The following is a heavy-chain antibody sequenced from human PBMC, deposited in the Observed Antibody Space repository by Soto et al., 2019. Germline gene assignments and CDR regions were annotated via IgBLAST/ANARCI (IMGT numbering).Heavy chain of an antibody. Sequence: GGSLRLSCAASGFTFDDYAMHWVRQAPGKGLEWVSGISWNSGSIGYADSVKGRFTISRDNAKNSLYLQMNSLRAEDTALYYCAKGSLSLYSNYLRYFDYWGQGTLVTVSS. CDR2: ISWNSGSI. CDR1: GFTFDDYA. CDR3: AKGSLSLYSNYLRYFDY. D-gene: IGHD4-4*01. J-gene: IGHJ4*02. V-gene: IGHV3-9*01.